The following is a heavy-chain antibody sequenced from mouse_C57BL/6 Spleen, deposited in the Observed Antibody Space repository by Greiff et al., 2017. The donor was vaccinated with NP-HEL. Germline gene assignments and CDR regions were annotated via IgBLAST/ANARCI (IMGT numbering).Heavy chain of an antibody. V-gene: IGHV5-17*01. D-gene: IGHD2-2*01. Sequence: EVNLVESGGGLVKPGGSLKLSCAASGFTFSDYGMHWVRQAPEKGLEWVAYISSGSSTIYYADTVKGRFTISRDNAKNTLFLQMTSLRSEDTAMYYCARDGGLRPGYYFDYWGQGTTLTVSS. CDR2: ISSGSSTI. CDR1: GFTFSDYG. J-gene: IGHJ2*01. CDR3: ARDGGLRPGYYFDY.